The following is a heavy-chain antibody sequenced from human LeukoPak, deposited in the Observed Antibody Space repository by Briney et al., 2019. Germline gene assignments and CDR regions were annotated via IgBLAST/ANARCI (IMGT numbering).Heavy chain of an antibody. CDR3: ARRKGYSGYDPISGFDI. J-gene: IGHJ3*02. CDR2: IYYSGST. D-gene: IGHD5-12*01. Sequence: PSETLSLTCTVSGGSISSSNYYWGWIRQPPGKGLEWIGNIYYSGSTNHNPSLKSRVTISVDTSKNLFSLKLSSVTAADTAVYYCARRKGYSGYDPISGFDIWGQGTMVTVSS. V-gene: IGHV4-39*02. CDR1: GGSISSSNYY.